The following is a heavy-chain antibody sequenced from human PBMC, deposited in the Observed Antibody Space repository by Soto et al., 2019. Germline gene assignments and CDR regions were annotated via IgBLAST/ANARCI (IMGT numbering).Heavy chain of an antibody. Sequence: ASVKVSCKASGYTFTGYYMHWVRQAPGQGLEWMGWINPNSGGTNYAQKFQGWVTMTRDTSISTAYMELSRLRSDDTAVYYCARDRVLMVYATQYYYYYGMDVWGQGTPVTVSS. D-gene: IGHD2-8*01. CDR2: INPNSGGT. CDR3: ARDRVLMVYATQYYYYYGMDV. J-gene: IGHJ6*02. V-gene: IGHV1-2*04. CDR1: GYTFTGYY.